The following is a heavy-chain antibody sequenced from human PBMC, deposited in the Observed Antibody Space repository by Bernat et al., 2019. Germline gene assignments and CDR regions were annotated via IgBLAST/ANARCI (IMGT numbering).Heavy chain of an antibody. CDR1: GFTFSNYP. CDR3: ARRGTPGGYDSLDY. V-gene: IGHV3-30*01. J-gene: IGHJ4*02. CDR2: ISFDGSNK. D-gene: IGHD5-12*01. Sequence: QVQLVESGGGVVQPGRSLRLSCAASGFTFSNYPMYWVRQAPGKGLEWVAVISFDGSNKYYADSVKGRFTISRDNSKNTLYLQMNSLRAEDTAVYYCARRGTPGGYDSLDYWGQGTLVTVSS.